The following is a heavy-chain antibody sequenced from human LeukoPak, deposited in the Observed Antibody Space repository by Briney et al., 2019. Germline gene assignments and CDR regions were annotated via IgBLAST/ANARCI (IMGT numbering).Heavy chain of an antibody. CDR1: GYTFTSYG. CDR3: AREGSLSGYDFSYYNYMDV. CDR2: ISAYNGNT. Sequence: ASVKVSCKASGYTFTSYGISWVRQAPGQGLEWMGWISAYNGNTNYAQKLQGRVTMTTDTSTGTAYMELRSLRSDDTAVYYCAREGSLSGYDFSYYNYMDVWGKGTTVTVSS. V-gene: IGHV1-18*01. D-gene: IGHD5-12*01. J-gene: IGHJ6*03.